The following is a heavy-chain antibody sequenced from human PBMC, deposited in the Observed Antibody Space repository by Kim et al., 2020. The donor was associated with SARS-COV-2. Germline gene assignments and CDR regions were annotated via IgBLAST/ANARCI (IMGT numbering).Heavy chain of an antibody. V-gene: IGHV1-69*13. CDR2: IIPIFGTA. D-gene: IGHD6-13*01. Sequence: SVKVSCKASGGTFSSYAISWVRQAPGQGLEWMGGIIPIFGTANYAQKFQGRVTITADESTSTAYMELSSLRSEDTAVYYCAREYSNVDRGDYYGMDVWGQGTTVTVSS. J-gene: IGHJ6*02. CDR1: GGTFSSYA. CDR3: AREYSNVDRGDYYGMDV.